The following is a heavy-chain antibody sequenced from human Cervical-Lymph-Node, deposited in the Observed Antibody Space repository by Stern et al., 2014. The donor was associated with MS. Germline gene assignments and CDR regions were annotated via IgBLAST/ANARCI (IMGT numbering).Heavy chain of an antibody. CDR3: ARENRGYGDYGV. Sequence: EVQLVESGGGFVQPGGSLRISCEASDFTFSNYWMHWVRQAPGKGLEWVASINSDGSSTRYADSVKGRFTISRYNAKNTLYLQMNSLGAEDTAVYYCARENRGYGDYGVWGQGTLVTVSS. V-gene: IGHV3-74*01. CDR2: INSDGSST. J-gene: IGHJ4*02. CDR1: DFTFSNYW. D-gene: IGHD4-17*01.